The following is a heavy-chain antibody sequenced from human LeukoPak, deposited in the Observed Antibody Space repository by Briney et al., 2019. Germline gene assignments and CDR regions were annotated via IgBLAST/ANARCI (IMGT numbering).Heavy chain of an antibody. Sequence: SETLSLTCAVYVGSFSGYYWTWIRQPPGKGLEWIGEINHSGSINYTPSLKSRVTISVDTSKNQFSLKLSSVTAADTAVYYGARSVVTLYWYFDLWGRGTLVTVSS. J-gene: IGHJ2*01. CDR2: INHSGSI. CDR3: ARSVVTLYWYFDL. D-gene: IGHD4-23*01. CDR1: VGSFSGYY. V-gene: IGHV4-34*01.